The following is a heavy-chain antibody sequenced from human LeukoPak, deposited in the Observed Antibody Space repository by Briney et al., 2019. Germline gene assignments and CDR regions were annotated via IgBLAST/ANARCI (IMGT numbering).Heavy chain of an antibody. Sequence: LSCAASXFTFSSYSMTWVRQAPGKGLEWVSSISSSSSYIYYADSVKGRFTISRDNAKNSLYLQMNSLRAEDTAVYYCARGPSPTNFDYWGQGTLVTVSS. CDR1: XFTFSSYS. CDR3: ARGPSPTNFDY. CDR2: ISSSSSYI. D-gene: IGHD5-12*01. J-gene: IGHJ4*02. V-gene: IGHV3-21*01.